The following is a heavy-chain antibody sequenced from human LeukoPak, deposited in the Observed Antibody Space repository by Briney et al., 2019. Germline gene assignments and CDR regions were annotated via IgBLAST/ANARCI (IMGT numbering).Heavy chain of an antibody. CDR3: ATLGYCSGGSCPDAFDI. CDR2: VSGNGGNT. CDR1: GFTFNNYA. Sequence: GGSLRLSCAASGFTFNNYAMGWVRQPPGKGLEWVSGVSGNGGNTYYADSVKGRFTISRDYSKSTLYLQMNSLRAEGTAVYYCATLGYCSGGSCPDAFDIWGQGTMVTVS. V-gene: IGHV3-23*01. D-gene: IGHD2-15*01. J-gene: IGHJ3*02.